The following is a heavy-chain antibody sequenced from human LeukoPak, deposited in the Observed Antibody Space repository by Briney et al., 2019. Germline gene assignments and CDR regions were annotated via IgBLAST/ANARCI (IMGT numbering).Heavy chain of an antibody. CDR2: LSYKGRNI. Sequence: PGGSLRLSCVGSGFTFSRYAMHWVRQAPGKGPEWGAGLSYKGRNIYYADSVKGRLTVYRDNSKNTLYMLMNSLRADDTAVYYCASGGISSGYFYWGQGTLVTVSS. V-gene: IGHV3-30*03. CDR3: ASGGISSGYFY. CDR1: GFTFSRYA. D-gene: IGHD3-22*01. J-gene: IGHJ4*02.